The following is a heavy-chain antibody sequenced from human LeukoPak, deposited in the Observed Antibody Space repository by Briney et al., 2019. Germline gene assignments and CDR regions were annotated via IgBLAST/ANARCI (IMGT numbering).Heavy chain of an antibody. CDR2: IWYDGGNK. Sequence: GGSLRLSCAASGFTFSSYGMHWVRQAPGKGLEWVAVIWYDGGNKYYADSVKGRFTISRDNSKNTLYLQMNSLRAEDTAVYYCARGFEVDTMVRGVMDYWGQGTLVTVSS. J-gene: IGHJ4*02. D-gene: IGHD3-10*01. CDR1: GFTFSSYG. CDR3: ARGFEVDTMVRGVMDY. V-gene: IGHV3-33*01.